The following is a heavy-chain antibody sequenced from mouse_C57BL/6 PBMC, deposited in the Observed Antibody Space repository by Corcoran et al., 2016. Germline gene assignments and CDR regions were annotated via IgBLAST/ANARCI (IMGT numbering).Heavy chain of an antibody. CDR3: AREGLGRQGCDY. D-gene: IGHD4-1*01. J-gene: IGHJ2*01. CDR2: FYPGDGDT. Sequence: QVQLQQSGAELVKPGASVKLSCKASGSAFSSYWMNWVKQRPGKGLEWIGQFYPGDGDTNYNGKFKGKATLTADKASSTAYMQLSSLTDKDARVYFCAREGLGRQGCDYGGQGSALTVSA. CDR1: GSAFSSYW. V-gene: IGHV1-80*01.